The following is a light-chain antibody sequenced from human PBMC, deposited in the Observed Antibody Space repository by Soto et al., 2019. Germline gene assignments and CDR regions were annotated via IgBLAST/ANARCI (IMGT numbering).Light chain of an antibody. CDR2: AVT. CDR1: SSDIGGFNY. CDR3: SSYTSSSAPLV. Sequence: QSALTQPASVSGSPGQSITLSCTGTSSDIGGFNYVSWYQHHPGKAPKLMIYAVTNRPSGVSNRFSGSKSGNTASLTISGVQPEDEADYYCSSYTSSSAPLVFGTGTKVTVL. V-gene: IGLV2-14*01. J-gene: IGLJ1*01.